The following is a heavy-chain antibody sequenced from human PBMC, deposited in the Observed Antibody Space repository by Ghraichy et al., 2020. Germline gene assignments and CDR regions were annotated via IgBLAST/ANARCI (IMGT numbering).Heavy chain of an antibody. CDR2: ISGIGSSI. CDR1: GFPFSGYT. J-gene: IGHJ3*02. D-gene: IGHD3-22*01. V-gene: IGHV3-21*01. CDR3: ARDFYYDSSKYSDDAFHI. Sequence: GGSLRLSCAASGFPFSGYTMNWVRQAPGKGLEWVSSISGIGSSIYYADSVKGRFTISRDNEKNSLYLQMNSLRAEDTALYYCARDFYYDSSKYSDDAFHIWGQGTMVTVSS.